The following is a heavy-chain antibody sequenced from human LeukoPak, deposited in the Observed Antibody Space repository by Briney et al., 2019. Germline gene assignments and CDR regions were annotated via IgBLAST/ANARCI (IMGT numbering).Heavy chain of an antibody. V-gene: IGHV1-24*01. J-gene: IGHJ4*02. CDR3: ATEQTSGYSGYDRLFDY. CDR2: FDPEDGET. D-gene: IGHD5-12*01. Sequence: ASVKVSCKVSGYTLTELPMHWVRQAPGKGLEWMGGFDPEDGETIYAQKFQGRVTMTEDTSTDTAYMELSSLRSEDTAVYYCATEQTSGYSGYDRLFDYWGQGTLVTVSS. CDR1: GYTLTELP.